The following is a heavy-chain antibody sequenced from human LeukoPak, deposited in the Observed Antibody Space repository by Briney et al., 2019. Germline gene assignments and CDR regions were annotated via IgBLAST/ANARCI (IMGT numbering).Heavy chain of an antibody. D-gene: IGHD6-19*01. CDR1: EYSFTSYW. J-gene: IGHJ3*02. V-gene: IGHV5-51*01. CDR3: ARRRIAVAGTSPYDAFDI. Sequence: GESLKISCKGSEYSFTSYWIGWVRQMPGKGLEWMWIIYPGDSDTRYSPSFQGQVTISADKSISTAYLQWSSLKASDTAMYYCARRRIAVAGTSPYDAFDIWGQGTMVTVSS. CDR2: IYPGDSDT.